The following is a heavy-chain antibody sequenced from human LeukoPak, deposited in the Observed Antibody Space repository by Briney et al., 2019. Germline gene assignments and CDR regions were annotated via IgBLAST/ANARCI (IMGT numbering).Heavy chain of an antibody. V-gene: IGHV4-39*07. D-gene: IGHD5-18*01. J-gene: IGHJ5*02. CDR1: GSSINSSSYY. CDR3: ARGVYNYGGHNWFDP. CDR2: IYYSGST. Sequence: SETLSLTCTVSGSSINSSSYYWGWVRQPPGKGLEYIGTIYYSGSTNYNPSLKSRVTISVDTSKNQFSLKLSSVTAADTAVYYCARGVYNYGGHNWFDPWGQGTLVTVSS.